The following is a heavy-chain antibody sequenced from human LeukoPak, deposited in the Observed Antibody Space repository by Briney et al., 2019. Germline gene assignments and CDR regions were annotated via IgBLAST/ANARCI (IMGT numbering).Heavy chain of an antibody. V-gene: IGHV3-23*01. D-gene: IGHD3-22*01. CDR1: GFTFSSYA. Sequence: GGSLRLSCAASGFTFSSYAMSWVRQAPGKGLERVSAISGSGGSTYYADSVKGRFTISRDNSKNTLYLQMNSLRAEDTAVYYCAKDLGYYDSSGYYYYWGQGTLVTVSS. J-gene: IGHJ4*02. CDR2: ISGSGGST. CDR3: AKDLGYYDSSGYYYY.